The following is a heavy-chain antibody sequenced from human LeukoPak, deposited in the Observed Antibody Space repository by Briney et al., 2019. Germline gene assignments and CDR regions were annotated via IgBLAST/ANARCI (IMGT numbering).Heavy chain of an antibody. CDR1: GFTFSAYA. Sequence: GRSLRLSCAASGFTFSAYAMHWVRQAPGKGLEWVAVTSYDGANKYFADSVKGRFTMSRDNSKNTLFLQMNSLRADDTALYYCARAYYDFWRGYYTLGDYWGQGTLVTVSS. D-gene: IGHD3-3*01. V-gene: IGHV3-30-3*01. CDR2: TSYDGANK. CDR3: ARAYYDFWRGYYTLGDY. J-gene: IGHJ4*02.